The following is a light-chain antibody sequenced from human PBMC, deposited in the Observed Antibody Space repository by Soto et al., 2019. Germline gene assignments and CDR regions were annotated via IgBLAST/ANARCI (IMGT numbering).Light chain of an antibody. CDR2: EVI. V-gene: IGLV2-8*01. CDR1: SSDVGGYEY. J-gene: IGLJ2*01. Sequence: QSALTQPPSASGSPGQSVTISCTGSSSDVGGYEYVSWYQQHPGKAPKLIIYEVIKRPSGVPDRFSGSKSGNTASLTVSGLQAGDEADYYCSSYAGSNNLHVLFGGGTKVTVL. CDR3: SSYAGSNNLHVL.